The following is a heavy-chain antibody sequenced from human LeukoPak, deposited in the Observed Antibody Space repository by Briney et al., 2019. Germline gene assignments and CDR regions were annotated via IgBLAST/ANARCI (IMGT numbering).Heavy chain of an antibody. CDR2: IYHSGST. V-gene: IGHV4-38-2*02. J-gene: IGHJ3*02. Sequence: SETLSLTCTVSGYSISSGYYWGWIRQPPGKGLEWIGSIYHSGSTYYNASLKSRVTISVDTSKNQFSLKLTSVTAADTAVYYCARELLASAGADAFDIWGQGTMVTVSS. D-gene: IGHD3-10*01. CDR1: GYSISSGYY. CDR3: ARELLASAGADAFDI.